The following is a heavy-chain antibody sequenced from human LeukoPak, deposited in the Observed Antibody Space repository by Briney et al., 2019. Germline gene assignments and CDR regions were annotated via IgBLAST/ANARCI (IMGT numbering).Heavy chain of an antibody. V-gene: IGHV1-2*04. CDR1: GYTFTGYY. J-gene: IGHJ4*02. D-gene: IGHD4-17*01. CDR2: INPNSGGT. Sequence: ASVTVSCTASGYTFTGYYMHWVRQAPGQGLEWMGWINPNSGGTNYAQKFQGWVTMTRDTSISTAYMELSRLRAEDTAVYYCARGTDYGDHRDYFDYWGQGTLVTVSS. CDR3: ARGTDYGDHRDYFDY.